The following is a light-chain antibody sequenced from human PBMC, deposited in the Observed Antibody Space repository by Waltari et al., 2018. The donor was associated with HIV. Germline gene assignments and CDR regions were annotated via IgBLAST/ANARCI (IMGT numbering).Light chain of an antibody. CDR3: CSYAGSSTYV. CDR2: YVS. CDR1: SSDVGGYNS. V-gene: IGLV2-23*02. J-gene: IGLJ1*01. Sequence: QSALTQPASVSGSPGQSITISCTGTSSDVGGYNSVSWYQQHPCNAPKPMIYYVSKRPSVVSNRFSGSKSGNTASLTIAGLQAEDEADYYCCSYAGSSTYVFGTGTKVTVL.